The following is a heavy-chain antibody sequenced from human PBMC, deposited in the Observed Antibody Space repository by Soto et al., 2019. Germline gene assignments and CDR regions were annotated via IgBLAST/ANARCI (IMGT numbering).Heavy chain of an antibody. Sequence: GESLKISCAASGFIFTRYSMNWVRQAPGKGLEWVSSISSTTNYIYYGDSMKGRFTISRDSAKNSLYLEMNSLRAEDTAVYYCARESEDLTSNFDYWGQGTLVTVSS. J-gene: IGHJ4*02. V-gene: IGHV3-21*06. CDR2: ISSTTNYI. CDR1: GFIFTRYS. CDR3: ARESEDLTSNFDY.